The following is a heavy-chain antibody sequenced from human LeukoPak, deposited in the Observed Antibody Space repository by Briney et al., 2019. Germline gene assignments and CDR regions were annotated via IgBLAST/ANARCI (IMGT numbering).Heavy chain of an antibody. Sequence: GGSLRLSCTTSGFTFASLGMHWVRRAPGKGLEWVADIKQDGSEKFYVDSVKGRFSISRDNAKNSLYLQMNSLRAEDTAVYYCARDFEGKKGLAVGGSDYWGQGTLVTVSS. D-gene: IGHD6-13*01. J-gene: IGHJ4*02. CDR3: ARDFEGKKGLAVGGSDY. V-gene: IGHV3-7*01. CDR1: GFTFASLG. CDR2: IKQDGSEK.